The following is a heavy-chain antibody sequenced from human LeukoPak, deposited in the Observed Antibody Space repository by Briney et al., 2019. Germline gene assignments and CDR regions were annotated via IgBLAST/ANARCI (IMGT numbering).Heavy chain of an antibody. J-gene: IGHJ4*02. CDR2: INPRGVST. Sequence: ASVKVSCKASGYTFTSYYIHWVRQAPGQGLEWMGIINPRGVSTSYAQRFQGRVTMTGDTSTSTAYMELSSLRSEDTAVYYCARVPIGGYSSGWNFDYWGQGILVTVSS. CDR3: ARVPIGGYSSGWNFDY. CDR1: GYTFTSYY. D-gene: IGHD6-19*01. V-gene: IGHV1-46*01.